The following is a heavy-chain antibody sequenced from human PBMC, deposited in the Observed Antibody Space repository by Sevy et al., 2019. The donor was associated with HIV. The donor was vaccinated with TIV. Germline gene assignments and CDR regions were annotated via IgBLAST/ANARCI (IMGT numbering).Heavy chain of an antibody. J-gene: IGHJ2*01. CDR1: GYTFTSYG. CDR3: ARGQAGATTDWYFDL. CDR2: ISAYNGNT. V-gene: IGHV1-18*01. Sequence: ASVKVSCKASGYTFTSYGISWVRQAPGQGLEWMGWISAYNGNTNYAQKLQGRVTMTTDTSTITAYMELRSLRSDDTAVYYCARGQAGATTDWYFDLWGRGTLVTVSS. D-gene: IGHD1-26*01.